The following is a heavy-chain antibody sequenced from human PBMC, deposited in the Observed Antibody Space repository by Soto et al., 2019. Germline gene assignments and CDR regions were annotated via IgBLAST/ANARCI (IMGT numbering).Heavy chain of an antibody. CDR1: GFSLSTRGVG. CDR3: AHTRVLYSVSDFGY. D-gene: IGHD5-12*01. Sequence: GPTLVNPTQTLTLTCTFSGFSLSTRGVGVGWIRQPPGKALEWLALIYWDDDKRYSPSVKSRLTITKDTSKNQVVLTMTNMDPVDTATYYCAHTRVLYSVSDFGYWGQGTLDTVSS. CDR2: IYWDDDK. J-gene: IGHJ4*02. V-gene: IGHV2-5*02.